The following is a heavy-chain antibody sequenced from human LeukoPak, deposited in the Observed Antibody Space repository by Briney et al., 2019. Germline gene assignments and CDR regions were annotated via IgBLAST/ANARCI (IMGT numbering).Heavy chain of an antibody. CDR3: ARKFGSSGWYPY. CDR1: GFTFSSYA. V-gene: IGHV3-7*03. D-gene: IGHD6-19*01. J-gene: IGHJ4*02. CDR2: IKQDGSEK. Sequence: GRSLRLSCAASGFTFSSYAMHWVRQAPGKGLEWVANIKQDGSEKYYVDSVKGRFTISRDNAKNSLYLQMNSLRAEDTAVYYCARKFGSSGWYPYWGQGTLVTVSS.